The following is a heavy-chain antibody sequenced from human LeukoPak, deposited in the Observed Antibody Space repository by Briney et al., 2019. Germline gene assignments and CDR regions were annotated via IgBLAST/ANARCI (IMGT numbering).Heavy chain of an antibody. CDR2: TYYSGST. Sequence: PSETLSLTCTVSGGSISSSSYYWGWIRQPPGKGLEWIGSTYYSGSTYYNPSLKSRVTISVDTSKNQFSLKLSSVTAADTAVYYCARGGYFWSGPPWYFDYWGQGTPVTVSS. J-gene: IGHJ4*02. V-gene: IGHV4-39*01. CDR3: ARGGYFWSGPPWYFDY. CDR1: GGSISSSSYY. D-gene: IGHD3-3*01.